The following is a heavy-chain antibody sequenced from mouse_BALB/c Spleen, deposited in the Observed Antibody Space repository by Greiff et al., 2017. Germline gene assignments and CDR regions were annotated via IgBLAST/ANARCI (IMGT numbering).Heavy chain of an antibody. CDR3: ARQPVVAEYYFDY. CDR1: GFTFSSYG. CDR2: ISSGGSYT. J-gene: IGHJ2*01. V-gene: IGHV5-6*01. D-gene: IGHD1-1*01. Sequence: EVMLVESGGDLVKPGGSLKLSCAASGFTFSSYGMSWVRQTPDKRLEWVATISSGGSYTYYPDSVKGRFTISRDNAKNTLYLQMSSMKSEDTAMYYCARQPVVAEYYFDYWGQGTTLTVSS.